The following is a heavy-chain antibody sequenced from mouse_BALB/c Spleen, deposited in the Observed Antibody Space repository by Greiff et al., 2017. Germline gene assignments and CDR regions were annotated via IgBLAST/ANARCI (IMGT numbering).Heavy chain of an antibody. CDR2: IWGGGST. V-gene: IGHV2-6-5*01. J-gene: IGHJ4*01. CDR3: AKQYYGSSYLYAMDY. Sequence: VQLVESGPGLVAPSQSLSITCTVSGFSLTDYGVSWIRQPPGKGLEWLGVIWGGGSTYYNSALKSRLSISKDNSKSQVFLKMNSLQTDDTAMYYCAKQYYGSSYLYAMDYWGQGTSVTVSS. D-gene: IGHD1-1*01. CDR1: GFSLTDYG.